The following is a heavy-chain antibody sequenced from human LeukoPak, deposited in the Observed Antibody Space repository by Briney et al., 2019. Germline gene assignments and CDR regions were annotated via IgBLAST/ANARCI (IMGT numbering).Heavy chain of an antibody. V-gene: IGHV3-74*01. J-gene: IGHJ4*02. CDR3: SRRFDC. CDR1: GFTFSSYW. CDR2: INTDGSST. Sequence: GGSLRLSCAASGFTFSSYWMHWVRQAPGKGLVWVSRINTDGSSTSYADSVKGRFTISRDNAKNSLDLQMNSLRDEDTAVYYCSRRFDCWGQGTLVTVSS.